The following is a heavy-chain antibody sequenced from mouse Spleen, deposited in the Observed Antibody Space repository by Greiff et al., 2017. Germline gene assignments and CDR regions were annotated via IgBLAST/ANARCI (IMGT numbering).Heavy chain of an antibody. J-gene: IGHJ3*01. CDR1: GYAFSSSW. D-gene: IGHD2-1*01. V-gene: IGHV1-82*01. CDR3: AEGGDLLWGFAY. Sequence: QVQLKESGPELVKPGASVKISCKASGYAFSSSWMNWVKQRPGKGLEWIGRIYPGDGDTNYNGKFKGKATLTADKSSSTAYMQLSSLTSEDSAVYFCAEGGDLLWGFAYWGQGTLVTVSA. CDR2: IYPGDGDT.